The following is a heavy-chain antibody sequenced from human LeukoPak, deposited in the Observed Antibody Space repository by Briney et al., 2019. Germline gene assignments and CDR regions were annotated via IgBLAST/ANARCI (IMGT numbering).Heavy chain of an antibody. CDR2: MNPNSGNT. V-gene: IGHV1-8*02. CDR1: GYTFTGYY. CDR3: ARGRIGYSSGWYNWFDP. D-gene: IGHD6-19*01. Sequence: ASVTVSCKASGYTFTGYYMHWVRQATGQGLEWMGWMNPNSGNTGYAQKFQGSVTMTRNTSISTAYMELSSLRSEDTAVYYCARGRIGYSSGWYNWFDPWGQGTLVTVSS. J-gene: IGHJ5*02.